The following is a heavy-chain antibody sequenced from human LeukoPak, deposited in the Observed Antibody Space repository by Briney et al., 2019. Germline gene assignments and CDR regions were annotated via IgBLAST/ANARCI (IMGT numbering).Heavy chain of an antibody. CDR2: ISSSGNTI. Sequence: PGGSLRLSCAASGFIFSSYEMNWVRQAPGKGLEWVSYISSSGNTIYYADSVKGRFTISRDNAKNSLYLQMNSLRAEDTAIYYCARDGKVGATFPGICYFDYWGQGTLVTVSS. CDR3: ARDGKVGATFPGICYFDY. D-gene: IGHD1-26*01. V-gene: IGHV3-48*03. J-gene: IGHJ4*02. CDR1: GFIFSSYE.